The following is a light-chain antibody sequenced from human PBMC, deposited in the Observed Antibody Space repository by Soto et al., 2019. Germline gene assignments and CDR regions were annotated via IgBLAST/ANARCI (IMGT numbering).Light chain of an antibody. CDR1: SSDVGGYNY. CDR2: DVS. V-gene: IGLV2-14*01. CDR3: SSYPSSSTLV. Sequence: QSVLTQPASVSGSPGQSITISCTGTSSDVGGYNYVSWYQQHPGKAPKLMIYDVSNRPSGVSNRFSGSKSGNTASLTISGVQADDEADYYCSSYPSSSTLVFGGGTKLTVL. J-gene: IGLJ2*01.